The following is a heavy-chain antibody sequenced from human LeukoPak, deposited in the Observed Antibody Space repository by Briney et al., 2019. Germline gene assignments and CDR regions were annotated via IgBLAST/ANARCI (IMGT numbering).Heavy chain of an antibody. D-gene: IGHD4-11*01. Sequence: EASVKVSCKASGGTFSSYAINWVRQATGQGLEWMGWMNPNSDNTGHAQKFQGRLTITWDTSITTAYMELSSLRSDDTAVYYCARVGYSNSYDYWGQGTPVTVSS. CDR2: MNPNSDNT. CDR1: GGTFSSYA. V-gene: IGHV1-8*03. CDR3: ARVGYSNSYDY. J-gene: IGHJ4*02.